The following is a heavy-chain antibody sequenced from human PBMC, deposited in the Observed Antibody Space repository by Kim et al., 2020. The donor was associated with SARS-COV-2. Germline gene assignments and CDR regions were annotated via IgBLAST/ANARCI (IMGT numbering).Heavy chain of an antibody. Sequence: GGSLRLSCAASGFTFSSYEMNWVRQAPGKGLEWVSYISSSGSTIYYADSVKGRFTISRDNAKNSLYLQMNSLRAEDTAVYYCARVDSSGYYSIFDYWGQGTLVTVSS. CDR3: ARVDSSGYYSIFDY. J-gene: IGHJ4*02. CDR2: ISSSGSTI. V-gene: IGHV3-48*03. CDR1: GFTFSSYE. D-gene: IGHD3-22*01.